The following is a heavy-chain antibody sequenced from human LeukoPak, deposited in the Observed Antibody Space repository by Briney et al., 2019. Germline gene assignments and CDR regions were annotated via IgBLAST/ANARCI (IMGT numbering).Heavy chain of an antibody. Sequence: GGSLRLSCVASGFNFDEYAMNWVRQAPGRGLEWISCIYRDSSVKHYADSVRGRFTVSRDNAKNSVYLQMNSLRAEDTAVYFCARYGSGSNYRDPFDSWGQGTLVTVSS. CDR3: ARYGSGSNYRDPFDS. CDR2: IYRDSSVK. V-gene: IGHV3-48*01. J-gene: IGHJ4*02. CDR1: GFNFDEYA. D-gene: IGHD3-10*01.